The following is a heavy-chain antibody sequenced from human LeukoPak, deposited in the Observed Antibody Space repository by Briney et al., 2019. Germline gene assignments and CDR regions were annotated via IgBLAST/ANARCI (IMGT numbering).Heavy chain of an antibody. CDR3: ARDAASGTDV. V-gene: IGHV4-59*01. D-gene: IGHD3-10*01. Sequence: SETLSLTCNVSGGSIRGYYWSWIRQPPGKGLEWIGYIYSSGSTNYNPSLKSRVTMSVDTSKNQFSLKVNSVTAADTAVYYCARDAASGTDVWGKGTTVIVSS. CDR2: IYSSGST. CDR1: GGSIRGYY. J-gene: IGHJ6*04.